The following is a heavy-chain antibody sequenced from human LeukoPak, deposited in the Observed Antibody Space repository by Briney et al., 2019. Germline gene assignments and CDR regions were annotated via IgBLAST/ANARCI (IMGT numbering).Heavy chain of an antibody. D-gene: IGHD6-13*01. CDR3: ARHSSSYRGYSSSWMKFDP. CDR1: GYSFTSYW. J-gene: IGHJ5*02. Sequence: GESLKISCKGSGYSFTSYWIGWVRQMPGKGLEWMGIIYPGDSDTRYSPSFQGQATISADKSISTAYPQWSSLKASDTAMYYCARHSSSYRGYSSSWMKFDPWGQGTLVTVSS. CDR2: IYPGDSDT. V-gene: IGHV5-51*01.